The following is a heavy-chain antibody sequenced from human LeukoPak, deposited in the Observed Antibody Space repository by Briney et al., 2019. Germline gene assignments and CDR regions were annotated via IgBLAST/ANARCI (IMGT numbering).Heavy chain of an antibody. J-gene: IGHJ4*02. CDR3: ARGWDIVVVPAALDY. CDR2: INPNSGGT. V-gene: IGHV1-2*06. Sequence: ASVKVSCKASGYTFTGYYMHWVRQAPGQGLEWMGRINPNSGGTNYAQKFQGRVTMTRDTSISTAYMELSRLRSDDTAVYYCARGWDIVVVPAALDYWGQGTLVTVSS. D-gene: IGHD2-2*01. CDR1: GYTFTGYY.